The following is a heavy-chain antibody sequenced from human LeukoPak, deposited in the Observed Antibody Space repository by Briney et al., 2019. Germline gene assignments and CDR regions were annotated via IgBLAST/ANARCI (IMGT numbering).Heavy chain of an antibody. Sequence: PGGSLRLSCATSGFTFSSYAMSWVRQAPGKGLEWVSSISGSGGNTYYADSVKGRFTISRDYSKNTLYLQMNSLRTEETAVYYCAKGPAMVRGTFDPWGQGTLVIVSS. CDR1: GFTFSSYA. CDR2: ISGSGGNT. V-gene: IGHV3-23*01. D-gene: IGHD3-10*01. J-gene: IGHJ5*02. CDR3: AKGPAMVRGTFDP.